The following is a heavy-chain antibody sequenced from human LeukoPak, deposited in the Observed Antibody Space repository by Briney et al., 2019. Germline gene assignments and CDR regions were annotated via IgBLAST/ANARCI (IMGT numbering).Heavy chain of an antibody. CDR2: ISGSGGSK. CDR3: AKKGRGYDILTGYHGLGFFDY. V-gene: IGHV3-23*01. J-gene: IGHJ4*02. D-gene: IGHD3-9*01. CDR1: GFTFSRYA. Sequence: GGSLRLSCAASGFTFSRYAMSWVRQAPGKGLEWVSAISGSGGSKYYADSVKGRFTISRDNSKNTLYLQMNSLRAEDTAVYYGAKKGRGYDILTGYHGLGFFDYWGQGTLVTVSS.